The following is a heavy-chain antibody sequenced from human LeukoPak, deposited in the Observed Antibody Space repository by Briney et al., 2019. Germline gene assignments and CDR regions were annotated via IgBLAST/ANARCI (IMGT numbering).Heavy chain of an antibody. CDR2: INLNGVSS. Sequence: GGSLRLFCAASGFSFGDYTMHWVRQAPGKGLEWVSLINLNGVSSYYADSVKGRFTISRDNSKNSLYLQMNSLRSEDTALYFCVKDEDWGFSDWGQGTLVTVSS. D-gene: IGHD7-27*01. J-gene: IGHJ4*02. CDR1: GFSFGDYT. V-gene: IGHV3-43*01. CDR3: VKDEDWGFSD.